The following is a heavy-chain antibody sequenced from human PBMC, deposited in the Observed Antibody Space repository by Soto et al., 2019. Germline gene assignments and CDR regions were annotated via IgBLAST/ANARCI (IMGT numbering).Heavy chain of an antibody. Sequence: PGGSLRLSCAASGFTFSNAWMSWVRQAPGKGLEYVSGISTNGVGTYYANSVQGRFTIPRDNSKNTVYLQMGSLRPEDMAVYYCARRARPDFYYMDVWGKGTTVTVSS. CDR1: GFTFSNAW. D-gene: IGHD6-6*01. J-gene: IGHJ6*03. CDR2: ISTNGVGT. V-gene: IGHV3-64*01. CDR3: ARRARPDFYYMDV.